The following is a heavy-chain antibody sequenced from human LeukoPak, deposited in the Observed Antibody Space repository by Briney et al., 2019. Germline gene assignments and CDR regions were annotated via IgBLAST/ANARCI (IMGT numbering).Heavy chain of an antibody. D-gene: IGHD6-13*01. CDR1: GGSISSYF. CDR3: ARGHSSSWYSFDY. Sequence: PSETLSLTCTVYGGSISSYFWNWSRQPPGKGLEWIGYIYYSGSTNYSPSLKSRVTMSVDTSKKQFSLKVSSVIAADTAVYYCARGHSSSWYSFDYWGQGTLVTVSS. J-gene: IGHJ4*02. CDR2: IYYSGST. V-gene: IGHV4-59*01.